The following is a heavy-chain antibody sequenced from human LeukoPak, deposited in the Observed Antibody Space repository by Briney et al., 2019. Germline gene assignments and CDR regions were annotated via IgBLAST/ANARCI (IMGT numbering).Heavy chain of an antibody. Sequence: SQTLSLTCTVSGGSISSGDYYWSWIRQPPGKGLEWIGYIYYSGSTYYNPSLKSRVTISVDTSKNQFSLKLGSVTAADTAVYYCARDQDYDFWSGSQAGHAFDIWGQGTMVTVSS. J-gene: IGHJ3*02. V-gene: IGHV4-30-4*08. D-gene: IGHD3-3*01. CDR3: ARDQDYDFWSGSQAGHAFDI. CDR2: IYYSGST. CDR1: GGSISSGDYY.